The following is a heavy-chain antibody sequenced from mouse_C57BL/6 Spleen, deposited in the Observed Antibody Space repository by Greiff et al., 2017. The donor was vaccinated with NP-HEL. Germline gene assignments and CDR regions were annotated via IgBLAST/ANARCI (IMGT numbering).Heavy chain of an antibody. J-gene: IGHJ3*01. Sequence: VQLQQSGPELVKPGASVKMSCKASGYTFTDYNMHWVKQSHGKSLEWIGYINPNNGGTSYNQKFKGKATLTVNKSSSTAYMELRSLTSEDSAVYYCARNPYYGYDEGAWFAYWGQVTLVTVSA. V-gene: IGHV1-22*01. D-gene: IGHD2-9*01. CDR2: INPNNGGT. CDR1: GYTFTDYN. CDR3: ARNPYYGYDEGAWFAY.